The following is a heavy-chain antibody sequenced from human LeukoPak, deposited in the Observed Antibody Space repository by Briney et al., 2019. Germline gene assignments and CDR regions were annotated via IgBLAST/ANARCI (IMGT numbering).Heavy chain of an antibody. CDR2: ISSSSSYT. CDR1: GFTLNDYY. Sequence: GGSLRLSCAASGFTLNDYYMIWIRQAPGKGLEWVSYISSSSSYTNYADSVKGRFTISKDNAKNSLFLQMDSLRPEDTAVYYCAGVYSTAWFDYWGQGTLVSVSS. J-gene: IGHJ4*02. V-gene: IGHV3-11*05. D-gene: IGHD6-13*01. CDR3: AGVYSTAWFDY.